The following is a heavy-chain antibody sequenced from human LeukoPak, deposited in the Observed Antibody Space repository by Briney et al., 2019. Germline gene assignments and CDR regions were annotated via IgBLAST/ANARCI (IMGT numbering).Heavy chain of an antibody. CDR1: GYTFTSYG. Sequence: ASVKVTCKASGYTFTSYGISWVRQAPGQGLEWMGWISAYNGNTNYAQKLQGRVTMTTDTSTSTAYMELRSLRSDDTAVYYCARDPHYYDSSGYPTFDYWGQGTLVTVSS. D-gene: IGHD3-22*01. CDR3: ARDPHYYDSSGYPTFDY. CDR2: ISAYNGNT. J-gene: IGHJ4*02. V-gene: IGHV1-18*01.